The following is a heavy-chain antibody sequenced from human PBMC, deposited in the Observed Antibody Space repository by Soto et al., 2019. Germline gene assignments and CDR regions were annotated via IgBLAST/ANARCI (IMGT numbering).Heavy chain of an antibody. J-gene: IGHJ4*02. D-gene: IGHD3-16*01. CDR3: AKDIMGDYISGLDY. CDR1: GFTFDDYA. CDR2: ISWNSGSI. V-gene: IGHV3-9*01. Sequence: GGSLRLSCAASGFTFDDYAMHWVRQAPGKGLEWVSGISWNSGSIGYADSVKGRFTISRDNAKNSLYLQMNSLRAEDTALYYCAKDIMGDYISGLDYWGQGTLVTVSS.